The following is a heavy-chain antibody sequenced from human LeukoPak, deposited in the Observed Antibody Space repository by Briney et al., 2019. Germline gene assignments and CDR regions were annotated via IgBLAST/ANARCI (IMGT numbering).Heavy chain of an antibody. CDR1: GFTFSSYS. V-gene: IGHV3-21*01. Sequence: GGSLSLSCAASGFTFSSYSMNWVRQAPGKGLEWVSSISSSSSYIYYADSVKGRFTISRDNAKNSLYLQMNSLRAEDTAVYYCASFVGGSGSRDYWGQGTLVTVSS. CDR2: ISSSSSYI. CDR3: ASFVGGSGSRDY. D-gene: IGHD3-10*01. J-gene: IGHJ4*02.